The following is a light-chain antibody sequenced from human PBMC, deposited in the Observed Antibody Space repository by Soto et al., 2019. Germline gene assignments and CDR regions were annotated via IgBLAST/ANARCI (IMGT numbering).Light chain of an antibody. CDR2: AAS. CDR1: QGISSY. V-gene: IGKV1-8*01. J-gene: IGKJ1*01. CDR3: QESYSTS. Sequence: AIRMTQSPSSFSASTGDRVTITCRASQGISSYLAWYQQKPGKAPKLLIYAASTLQSGVPSRFSGSGSGTDFTLTISSLQPEDIATYYCQESYSTSFGQGTKVDI.